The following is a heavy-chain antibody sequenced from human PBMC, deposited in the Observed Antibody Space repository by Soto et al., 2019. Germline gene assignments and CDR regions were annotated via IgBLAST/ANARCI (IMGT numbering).Heavy chain of an antibody. Sequence: EVQVVESGGGLVQPGGSLRLSCVASGFSFSTYWMSWVRQVPGTGLEWVANIKADGSETHYVDSVRGRFTISRDNAKTSRYLQVNSLRAEDTAVYYCAKGGHIDFCGQGTLVTVSS. J-gene: IGHJ4*02. CDR1: GFSFSTYW. CDR2: IKADGSET. V-gene: IGHV3-7*03. D-gene: IGHD3-16*01. CDR3: AKGGHIDF.